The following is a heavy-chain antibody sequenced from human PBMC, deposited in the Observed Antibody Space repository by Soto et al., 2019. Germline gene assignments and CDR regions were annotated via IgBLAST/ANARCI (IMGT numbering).Heavy chain of an antibody. D-gene: IGHD6-19*01. CDR2: MNPNNGNA. CDR3: ARGKMDIEVAGL. J-gene: IGHJ4*02. CDR1: GYTFTSYG. V-gene: IGHV1-8*01. Sequence: ASVKVSCKASGYTFTSYGINWVRQATGQGLEWMAWMNPNNGNAGFAQKFRGRVTMNRNTSISTAYMELSSLASDDTAVYYCARGKMDIEVAGLWGQGTLVTVSS.